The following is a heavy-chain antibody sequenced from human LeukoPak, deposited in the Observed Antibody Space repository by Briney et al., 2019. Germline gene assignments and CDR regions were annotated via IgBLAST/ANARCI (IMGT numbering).Heavy chain of an antibody. CDR1: GFTFSSYW. CDR3: ARVSVGATVDY. D-gene: IGHD1-26*01. Sequence: GGSLRLSCAASGFTFSSYWMHWVRQAPGKGLVWVSRINSDGSCTSYADSVKGRFTISRDNAKNTLYLQMNSLSAEDTAVYYCARVSVGATVDYWGQGTLVTVSS. J-gene: IGHJ4*02. V-gene: IGHV3-74*01. CDR2: INSDGSCT.